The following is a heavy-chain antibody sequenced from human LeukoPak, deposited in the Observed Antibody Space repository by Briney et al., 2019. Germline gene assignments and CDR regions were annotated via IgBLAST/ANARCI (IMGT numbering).Heavy chain of an antibody. Sequence: GGSLRLSCAASGFTVSSYAMNWVRQAPGKGLEWVSYIGSRSTTIYYADSVKGRFTISRDNAKNSLYLQMNSLRAEDTAVYYCARGYGDYFPFDYWGQGTLVTVSS. J-gene: IGHJ4*02. CDR3: ARGYGDYFPFDY. D-gene: IGHD4-17*01. V-gene: IGHV3-48*04. CDR2: IGSRSTTI. CDR1: GFTVSSYA.